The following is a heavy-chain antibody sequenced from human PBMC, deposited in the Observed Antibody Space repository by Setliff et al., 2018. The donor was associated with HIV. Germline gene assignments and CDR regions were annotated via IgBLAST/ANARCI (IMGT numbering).Heavy chain of an antibody. D-gene: IGHD1-1*01. CDR1: AYTFTAYY. CDR2: INPNSGGT. CDR3: ARGYTNIEMATTYSYYMDV. J-gene: IGHJ6*03. V-gene: IGHV1-2*02. Sequence: GASVKVSCKAFAYTFTAYYLHWVRQAPGQGLEWMGWINPNSGGTNYAQKFQGRVTMTRDTSISTAYMELSSLRYDDTAIYYCARGYTNIEMATTYSYYMDVWGMGTAVTVSS.